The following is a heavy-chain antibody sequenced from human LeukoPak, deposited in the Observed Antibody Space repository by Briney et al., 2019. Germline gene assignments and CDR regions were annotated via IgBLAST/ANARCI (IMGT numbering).Heavy chain of an antibody. V-gene: IGHV1-18*01. CDR1: GYTFISYG. Sequence: ASVKVSCKASGYTFISYGISWVRQAPGQGLEWMGWISAYNGNTNYAQKLQGRVTMTTDTPTSTAYMELRSLRSDDTAVYYCARGVVLMVYANTYYFDYWGQGTPVTVSS. J-gene: IGHJ4*02. CDR3: ARGVVLMVYANTYYFDY. D-gene: IGHD2-8*01. CDR2: ISAYNGNT.